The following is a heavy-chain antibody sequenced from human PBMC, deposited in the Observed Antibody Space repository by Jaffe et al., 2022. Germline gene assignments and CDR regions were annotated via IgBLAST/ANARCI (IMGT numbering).Heavy chain of an antibody. CDR1: GGSFSGYY. CDR2: INHSGST. J-gene: IGHJ5*02. CDR3: ARGRVAYYDFWSGSGGINWFDP. D-gene: IGHD3-3*01. V-gene: IGHV4-34*01. Sequence: QVQLQQWGAGLLKPSETLSLTCAVYGGSFSGYYWSWIRQPPGKGLEWIGEINHSGSTNYNPSLKSRVTISVDTSKNQFSLKLSSVTAADTAVYYCARGRVAYYDFWSGSGGINWFDPWGQGTLVTVSS.